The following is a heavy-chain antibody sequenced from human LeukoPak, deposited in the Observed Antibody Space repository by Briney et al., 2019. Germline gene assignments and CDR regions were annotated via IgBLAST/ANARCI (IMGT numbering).Heavy chain of an antibody. V-gene: IGHV3-23*01. CDR2: FSNNGVTT. J-gene: IGHJ4*02. D-gene: IGHD5-12*01. CDR1: GFTFSSYA. CDR3: ARWNGYGDS. Sequence: QSGGSLRLSCAASGFTFSSYAKTWVRQTPERGLEWVSGFSNNGVTTFYADSVKGRFTISRDNSKNTLYLQMNSLRAEDTAVYYCARWNGYGDSWGQGTRVTVSS.